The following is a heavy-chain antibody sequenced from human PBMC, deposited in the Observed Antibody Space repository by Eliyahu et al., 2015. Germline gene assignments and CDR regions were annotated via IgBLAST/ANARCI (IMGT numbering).Heavy chain of an antibody. CDR3: ASLHQLPDDF. Sequence: EVQLLESGGGLVQPGGSLRLSCAASGFTFSXYAXSWVRQAPGKGLEWVSVISGTGVSTNYADSVKGRFTISRDNFKNTLYLQMNSLRAEDTALYYCASLHQLPDDFWGQGTLVTVSS. CDR1: GFTFSXYA. V-gene: IGHV3-23*01. CDR2: ISGTGVST. J-gene: IGHJ4*02. D-gene: IGHD2-2*01.